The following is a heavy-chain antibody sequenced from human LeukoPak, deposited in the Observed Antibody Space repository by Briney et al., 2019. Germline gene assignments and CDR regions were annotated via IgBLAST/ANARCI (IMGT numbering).Heavy chain of an antibody. CDR2: ISSSDSTI. CDR3: AKAKGRGSPGRDYFDY. J-gene: IGHJ4*02. Sequence: GGSLRLSCAASGFTFSDYYMSWIRQAPGRGLEWVSYISSSDSTIYYADSVKGRFTISRDNAKNSLFLQMNSLRAEDTAVYYCAKAKGRGSPGRDYFDYWGQGTLVTVSS. CDR1: GFTFSDYY. V-gene: IGHV3-11*04. D-gene: IGHD3-10*01.